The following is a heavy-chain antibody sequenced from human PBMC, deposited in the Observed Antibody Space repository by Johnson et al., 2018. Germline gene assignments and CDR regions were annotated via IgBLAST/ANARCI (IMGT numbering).Heavy chain of an antibody. J-gene: IGHJ6*03. V-gene: IGHV3-43D*03. Sequence: VQLVESGGVVVQPGGSLRLSCAASGFTFGEYAMHWVRQAPGKGLEWVSLITWYGVSTYYADSVKGRFTISRDNTKNSLYLQMNRLRAEDTALYYCAKAVGSSSTYFMDVWGKGTTVIVSS. CDR2: ITWYGVST. D-gene: IGHD2-2*01. CDR3: AKAVGSSSTYFMDV. CDR1: GFTFGEYA.